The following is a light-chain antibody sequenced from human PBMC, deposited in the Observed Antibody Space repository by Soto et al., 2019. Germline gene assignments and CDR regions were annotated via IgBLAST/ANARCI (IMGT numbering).Light chain of an antibody. CDR1: PSIDSY. Sequence: HLTQAPSLLSASVGDRVTITCRASPSIDSYLNWYQHKPGEAPKLLIFAADTLKSGVPSRFSGSGFNKEFTLTVTSLQPEDFATYYCQQNYDVPYTFGLGTRVEIK. CDR3: QQNYDVPYT. CDR2: AAD. J-gene: IGKJ2*01. V-gene: IGKV1-39*01.